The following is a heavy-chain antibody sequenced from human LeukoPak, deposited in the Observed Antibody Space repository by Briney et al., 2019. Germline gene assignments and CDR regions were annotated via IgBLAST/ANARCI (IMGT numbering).Heavy chain of an antibody. V-gene: IGHV3-7*01. CDR2: INQDGRLI. CDR1: GLTFSSHW. J-gene: IGHJ6*02. Sequence: GGSLRLSCAASGLTFSSHWMSWVRQAPRKGPEWVANINQDGRLIYYLQSVKGRFTISRDNAKNSLHLQMNSLRVEDTAVYYCTRDPIQGVRVYYGMDVWGQGTTVTVSS. CDR3: TRDPIQGVRVYYGMDV.